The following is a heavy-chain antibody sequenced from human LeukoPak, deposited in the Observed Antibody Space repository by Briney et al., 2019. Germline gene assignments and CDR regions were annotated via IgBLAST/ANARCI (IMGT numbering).Heavy chain of an antibody. CDR1: GFTFTNYA. Sequence: GGSLRLSCAASGFTFTNYAVTWVRQAPGKGLEWVSGISGSGDNTYYADSVKGRFTISRDNFKNMVFLQMNSLRAEDTAVYYCAKDRSAVPAASNYWGQGNLVTVSS. CDR2: ISGSGDNT. V-gene: IGHV3-23*01. CDR3: AKDRSAVPAASNY. J-gene: IGHJ4*02. D-gene: IGHD2-2*01.